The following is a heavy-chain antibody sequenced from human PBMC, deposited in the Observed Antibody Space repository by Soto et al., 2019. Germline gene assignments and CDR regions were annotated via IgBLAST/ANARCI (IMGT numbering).Heavy chain of an antibody. D-gene: IGHD3-16*01. J-gene: IGHJ6*02. CDR2: IDPSDSYT. V-gene: IGHV5-10-1*01. CDR1: GYSFTSYW. Sequence: PGESLKISCKGSGYSFTSYWISWVRQMPGKGLEWMGMIDPSDSYTNYSPSFQGHVTISADKSISTAYLQWSSLKASDTAMYYCARWGRLGELQYYYGLDVWGQGTTVPVSS. CDR3: ARWGRLGELQYYYGLDV.